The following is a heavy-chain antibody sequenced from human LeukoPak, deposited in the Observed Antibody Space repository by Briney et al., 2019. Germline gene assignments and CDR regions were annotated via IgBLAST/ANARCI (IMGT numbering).Heavy chain of an antibody. Sequence: SGTLSLTCTVSGGSISSSSYYSGWIRQPPGKGLEWIGSLYNSRSTYYNPSLRSRVPISVDTSKNQFSLKLTSVTAAGTAVYYCAKSLLGSTDDAFDIWGQGTMVTVSS. CDR2: LYNSRST. CDR3: AKSLLGSTDDAFDI. CDR1: GGSISSSSYY. V-gene: IGHV4-39*01. J-gene: IGHJ3*02. D-gene: IGHD2-2*03.